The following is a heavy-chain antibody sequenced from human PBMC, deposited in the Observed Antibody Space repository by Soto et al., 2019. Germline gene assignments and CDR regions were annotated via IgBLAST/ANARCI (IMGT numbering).Heavy chain of an antibody. D-gene: IGHD6-19*01. CDR3: VRDLLDSQWLVPFDY. V-gene: IGHV3-11*05. Sequence: QVQLVESGGGLVKPGGSLRLACAASGFTFSNYYMSWIRQAPGKGLEWVAYISSSSSYTKYADSVKGRFTISRDNAKNSLYLQMNSLRAEDTAVYYCVRDLLDSQWLVPFDYWGQGTLVTVSS. CDR2: ISSSSSYT. CDR1: GFTFSNYY. J-gene: IGHJ4*02.